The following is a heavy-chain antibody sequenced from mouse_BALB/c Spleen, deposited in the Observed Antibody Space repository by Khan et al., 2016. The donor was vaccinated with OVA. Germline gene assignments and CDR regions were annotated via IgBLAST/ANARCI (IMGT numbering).Heavy chain of an antibody. CDR3: AREDLSYEYDGVYYAMDY. CDR1: GYTFTNYG. D-gene: IGHD2-4*01. J-gene: IGHJ4*01. CDR2: INTYTGEP. Sequence: LVESGPELKKPGETIKISCKASGYTFTNYGMNWVKQAPGKGLKWMGWINTYTGEPTYADDFKGRFAFSLETSASTAYLQINNLKNEDMATYFCAREDLSYEYDGVYYAMDYWGQGTSVTVSS. V-gene: IGHV9-1*02.